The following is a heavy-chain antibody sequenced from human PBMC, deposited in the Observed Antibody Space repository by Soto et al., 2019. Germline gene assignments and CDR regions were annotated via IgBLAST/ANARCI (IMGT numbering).Heavy chain of an antibody. Sequence: ASVKVSCKASGYTFTSYAMHWVRQAPGQRLEWMGWINAGNGNTKYSQKFQGGVTITRDTSASTAYMELSSLRSEDTAVYYCARGADSSGYYYTYYYYGMDVWGQGTTVTVYS. CDR1: GYTFTSYA. CDR2: INAGNGNT. V-gene: IGHV1-3*01. J-gene: IGHJ6*02. D-gene: IGHD3-22*01. CDR3: ARGADSSGYYYTYYYYGMDV.